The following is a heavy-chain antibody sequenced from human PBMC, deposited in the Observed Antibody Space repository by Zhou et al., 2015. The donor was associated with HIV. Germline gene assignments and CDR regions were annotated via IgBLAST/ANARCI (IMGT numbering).Heavy chain of an antibody. CDR3: ATDDIGGYHSFNY. Sequence: LVQSGTEVRKPGSSVKVSCKASGDTFRYYAISWVRQSPGQGLEWMGWINGDNGKTRYAQKFQGRVTLTTDRSTKTAFMELTYLRSDDAATYYCATDDIGGYHSFNYWGQGTRVSVSP. CDR2: INGDNGKT. J-gene: IGHJ4*02. D-gene: IGHD3-22*01. V-gene: IGHV1-18*01. CDR1: GDTFRYYA.